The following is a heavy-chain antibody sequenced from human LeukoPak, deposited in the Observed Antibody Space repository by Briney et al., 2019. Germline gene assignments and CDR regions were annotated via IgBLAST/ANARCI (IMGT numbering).Heavy chain of an antibody. CDR3: ARGGNYYYYMDV. CDR2: ISWNSGSI. D-gene: IGHD3-16*01. CDR1: GFTFDDYA. J-gene: IGHJ6*03. Sequence: GRSLRLSCAASGFTFDDYAMHWVRQAPGKGLEWVSGISWNSGSIGYADSVKGRFTISRDNAKNSLYLQMNSLRAEDMALYYCARGGNYYYYMDVWGKGTTVTASS. V-gene: IGHV3-9*03.